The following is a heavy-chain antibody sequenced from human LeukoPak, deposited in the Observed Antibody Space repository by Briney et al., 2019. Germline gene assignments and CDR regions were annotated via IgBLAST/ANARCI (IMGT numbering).Heavy chain of an antibody. Sequence: SQTLSLTCAISGDSVSSNSAAWNWIRQSPSRGLEWLGRTYYRSKWYNDYAVSVKRRITINPDTSKNQFSLQLSSVTPEDTAVYYCARWALRYFDWLEDAFDIWGQGTMVTVSS. CDR1: GDSVSSNSAA. CDR2: TYYRSKWYN. D-gene: IGHD3-9*01. V-gene: IGHV6-1*01. J-gene: IGHJ3*02. CDR3: ARWALRYFDWLEDAFDI.